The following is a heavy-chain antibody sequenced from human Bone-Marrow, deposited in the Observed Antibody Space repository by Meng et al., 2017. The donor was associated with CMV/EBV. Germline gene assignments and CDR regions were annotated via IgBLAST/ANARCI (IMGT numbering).Heavy chain of an antibody. J-gene: IGHJ3*02. CDR1: GFTFSDYY. CDR2: ISSSGSTI. D-gene: IGHD3-3*01. CDR3: ARTHYDFWSGYSEGAFDI. V-gene: IGHV3-11*04. Sequence: GGSLRLSCAASGFTFSDYYMSWIRQAPGKGLEWVSYISSSGSTIYYADSVKGRFTISRDNAKNSLYLQMNSLRAEDTAVYYCARTHYDFWSGYSEGAFDIWGQGNPGHRLL.